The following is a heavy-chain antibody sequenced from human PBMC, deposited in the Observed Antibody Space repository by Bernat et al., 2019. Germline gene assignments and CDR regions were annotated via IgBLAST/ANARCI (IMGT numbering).Heavy chain of an antibody. J-gene: IGHJ6*03. V-gene: IGHV3-33*01. CDR1: GFTFSSYG. Sequence: VQLVESGGGVVQPGRSLRLSCAASGFTFSSYGMHWVRQAPGKGLEWVAVIWYDGSNKYYADSVKGRFTISRDNSKNTLYLQMNSLRAEDTAVYYCAGDFLYYYYMDVWGKGTTVTVSS. CDR3: AGDFLYYYYMDV. CDR2: IWYDGSNK. D-gene: IGHD2/OR15-2a*01.